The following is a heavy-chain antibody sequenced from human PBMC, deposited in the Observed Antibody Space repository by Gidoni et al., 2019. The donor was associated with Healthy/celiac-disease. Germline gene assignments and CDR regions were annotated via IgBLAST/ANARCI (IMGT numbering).Heavy chain of an antibody. V-gene: IGHV4-4*02. CDR3: ARDQGFIRDSSGWGAFDI. Sequence: QVQLQESGPGLVKPSGTLSLTCAVFGGSISSINWWSWVRQPPGKGLEWMGEIYHSGSTNYNPSLKRRVSISLDKSKNQFSLKLSSVTAAETAVYYCARDQGFIRDSSGWGAFDIWGQGTMVIVSS. D-gene: IGHD3-22*01. J-gene: IGHJ3*02. CDR1: GGSISSINW. CDR2: IYHSGST.